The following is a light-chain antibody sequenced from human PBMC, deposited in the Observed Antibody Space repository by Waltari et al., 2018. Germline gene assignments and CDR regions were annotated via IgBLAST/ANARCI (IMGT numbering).Light chain of an antibody. J-gene: IGKJ4*01. CDR2: DVS. V-gene: IGKV3-11*01. CDR3: QQRGNWAPLT. Sequence: ELVLTQSPATLYLSPGERATLSCRASQSVGNFLAWYRQKPGQPPSLVIYDVSHRATGTPARFSGSGSGTDFTLTISTLQPEDFAFYFCQQRGNWAPLTFGGGTEVVIK. CDR1: QSVGNF.